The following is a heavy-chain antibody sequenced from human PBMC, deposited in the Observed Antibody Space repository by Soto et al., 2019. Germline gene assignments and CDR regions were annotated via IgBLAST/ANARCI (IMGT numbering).Heavy chain of an antibody. V-gene: IGHV4-59*01. CDR3: ARRYGASFDY. CDR1: DASIDRTY. CDR2: IYYSGST. D-gene: IGHD4-17*01. Sequence: TLSLNRSITDASIDRTYCSWIRQPPGKGLEWIGYIYYSGSTNYNPSLKSRVTISVDTSKNQFSLKLSSVTAADTAVYYCARRYGASFDYWGQGTLVT. J-gene: IGHJ4*02.